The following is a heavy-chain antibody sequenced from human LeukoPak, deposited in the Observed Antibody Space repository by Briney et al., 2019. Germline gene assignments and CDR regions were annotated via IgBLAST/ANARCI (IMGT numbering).Heavy chain of an antibody. CDR1: GYTFTVYY. CDR3: ALVPFESYYDSSGPFDY. Sequence: ASVTVSFKASGYTFTVYYMHWVRQAPGQGLEWMGWINPNSGGTNYAQKFQGRVTMTRDTSISTAYMELSRLRSDDTAVYYCALVPFESYYDSSGPFDYWGQGTLVTVSS. CDR2: INPNSGGT. J-gene: IGHJ4*02. D-gene: IGHD3-22*01. V-gene: IGHV1-2*02.